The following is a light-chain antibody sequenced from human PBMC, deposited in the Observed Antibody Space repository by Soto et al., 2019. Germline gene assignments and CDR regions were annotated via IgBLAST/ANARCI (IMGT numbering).Light chain of an antibody. CDR2: DAS. CDR1: QSVSTY. CDR3: QQRSSWPS. J-gene: IGKJ5*01. V-gene: IGKV3-11*01. Sequence: DIVLTQSPATLSLSPGERATLSCRASQSVSTYLAWYQQKPGQAPRLLIYDASNRATGIPARFSGSGSGTDFTLTISSLVPEDFAVYHCQQRSSWPSFGQGTRLEIK.